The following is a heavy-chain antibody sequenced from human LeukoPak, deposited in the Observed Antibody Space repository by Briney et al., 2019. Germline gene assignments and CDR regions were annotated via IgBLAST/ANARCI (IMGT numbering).Heavy chain of an antibody. D-gene: IGHD3-10*01. CDR1: GYTFTSYG. Sequence: ASVKVSCKASGYTFTSYGMHWVRQAPGQRLEWMGWINADNGNTKYSQEFQGRVTITRDTSASTAYMELSSLRSEDMAVYYCARGDSSGTVDYYYMDVWGKGTTVTVSS. CDR3: ARGDSSGTVDYYYMDV. CDR2: INADNGNT. J-gene: IGHJ6*03. V-gene: IGHV1-3*03.